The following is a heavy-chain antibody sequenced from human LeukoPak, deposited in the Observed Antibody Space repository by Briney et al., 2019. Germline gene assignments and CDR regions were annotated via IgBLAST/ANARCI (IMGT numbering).Heavy chain of an antibody. J-gene: IGHJ3*02. CDR3: ARDKRLVGATGTFDI. CDR2: IQQDGSER. Sequence: GGSLRLSCAATGFTLSSYWMSWVRQAPGKGLEWVANIQQDGSERHYVDSVKGRFTISRDNAKNSLYLQMNSLRAEDTAVYYCARDKRLVGATGTFDIWGQGTMVTVSS. D-gene: IGHD1-26*01. V-gene: IGHV3-7*01. CDR1: GFTLSSYW.